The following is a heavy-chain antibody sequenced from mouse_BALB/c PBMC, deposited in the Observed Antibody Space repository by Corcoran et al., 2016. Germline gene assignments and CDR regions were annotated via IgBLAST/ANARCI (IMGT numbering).Heavy chain of an antibody. D-gene: IGHD2-1*01. CDR1: GYTFTNYG. J-gene: IGHJ4*01. CDR3: VRSYLLPAMDY. V-gene: IGHV9-1*02. Sequence: QIQLVQSGPELKKPGETVKISCKASGYTFTNYGMNWVKQAPGKGLKWMGWINTYTGEPTYADDFKGRFAFSLETSASTAYLQINNLKNEDMATYFCVRSYLLPAMDYWGQGTSVTVSS. CDR2: INTYTGEP.